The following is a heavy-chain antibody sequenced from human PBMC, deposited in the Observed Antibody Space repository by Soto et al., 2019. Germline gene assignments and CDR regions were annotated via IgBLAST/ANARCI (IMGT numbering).Heavy chain of an antibody. CDR3: ARDGDGRGYYDFWSGRVNWFDP. J-gene: IGHJ5*02. CDR2: INPSGGST. Sequence: QVQLVQSGAEVKKPGASVKVSCKASGYTFTSYYMHWVRQAPGQGLEWMGIINPSGGSTSYAQKFQGRVTMTRNTSTSTVYMELSSLRSEDTAVYYCARDGDGRGYYDFWSGRVNWFDPWGQGTLVTVSS. D-gene: IGHD3-3*01. V-gene: IGHV1-46*01. CDR1: GYTFTSYY.